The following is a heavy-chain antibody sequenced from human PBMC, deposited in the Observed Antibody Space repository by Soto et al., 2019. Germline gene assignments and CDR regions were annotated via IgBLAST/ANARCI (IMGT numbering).Heavy chain of an antibody. D-gene: IGHD5-12*01. CDR3: ERGGGEDIVATTRPQYYFDY. J-gene: IGHJ4*02. CDR1: GGSFSGYY. CDR2: INHSGST. Sequence: AFAVYGGSFSGYYWSWIRQPPGKGLEWIGGINHSGSTKYNPSLKSRVTISVDTSKNQFSLKLSSVTAADTAVYYCERGGGEDIVATTRPQYYFDYWGQGTLVTVSS. V-gene: IGHV4-34*01.